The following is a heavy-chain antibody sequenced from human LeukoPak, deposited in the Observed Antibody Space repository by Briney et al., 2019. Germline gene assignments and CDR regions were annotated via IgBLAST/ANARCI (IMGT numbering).Heavy chain of an antibody. V-gene: IGHV4-39*07. CDR2: INHSGST. CDR3: ARYIAAAGKGPRMRYFDL. CDR1: GGSISSSSYY. Sequence: SETLSLTCTVSGGSISSSSYYWGWIRQPPGKGLEWIGEINHSGSTNYNPSLKSRVTISVDTSKNQFSLKLSSVTAADTAVYYCARYIAAAGKGPRMRYFDLWGRGTLVTVSS. J-gene: IGHJ2*01. D-gene: IGHD6-13*01.